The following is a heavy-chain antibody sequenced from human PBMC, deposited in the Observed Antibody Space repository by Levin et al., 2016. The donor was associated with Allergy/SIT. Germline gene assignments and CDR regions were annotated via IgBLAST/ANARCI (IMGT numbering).Heavy chain of an antibody. Sequence: SETLSLTCAVYGGSFSGYYWSWIRQPPGKGLEWIGEINHSGSTNYNPSLKSRVTISVDTSKNQFSLKLSSVTAADTAVYYCARRYYDFWSSLNWFDPWGQGTLVTVSS. D-gene: IGHD3-3*01. V-gene: IGHV4-34*01. CDR1: GGSFSGYY. CDR3: ARRYYDFWSSLNWFDP. J-gene: IGHJ5*02. CDR2: INHSGST.